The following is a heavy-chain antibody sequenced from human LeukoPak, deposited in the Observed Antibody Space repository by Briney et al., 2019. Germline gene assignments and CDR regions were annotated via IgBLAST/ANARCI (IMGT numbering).Heavy chain of an antibody. CDR3: ARYLAAPYDAFDI. J-gene: IGHJ3*02. CDR1: GYTFTGYY. V-gene: IGHV1-2*02. Sequence: ASVNVSCKASGYTFTGYYMHWVRQAPGQGLECMGWINSNSGGVHYAQSFQGRVTMTRDTSISTAYMDLTRLRYDDTAVYFCARYLAAPYDAFDIWGQGTMVTVSS. D-gene: IGHD2-15*01. CDR2: INSNSGGV.